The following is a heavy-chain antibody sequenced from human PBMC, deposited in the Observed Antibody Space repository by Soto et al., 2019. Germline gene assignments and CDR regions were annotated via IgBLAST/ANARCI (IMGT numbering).Heavy chain of an antibody. CDR2: IYYSVST. J-gene: IGHJ4*02. Sequence: AETLSLTCTVSGGSISSYYWSWIRQPPGRGLEWSGYIYYSVSTTYNPSLKSRVTISVDSSKNQFSLKVSSVTAAYTAVYYCARVRGTAGKRYFDYWGQGTLVTVSS. D-gene: IGHD6-13*01. CDR3: ARVRGTAGKRYFDY. V-gene: IGHV4-59*01. CDR1: GGSISSYY.